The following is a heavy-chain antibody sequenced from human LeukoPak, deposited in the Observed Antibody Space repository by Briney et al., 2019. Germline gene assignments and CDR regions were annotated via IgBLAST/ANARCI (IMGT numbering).Heavy chain of an antibody. CDR3: ARVHRDFWSGYYTNWYFDL. V-gene: IGHV4-34*01. Sequence: SETLSLTCAVYGGSFSGYYWSWIRQPPGKGLEWIGEINHSGSTNYNPSLKSRVTISVDTSKNQFSLKLSSVTAADTAVYYCARVHRDFWSGYYTNWYFDLWGRGTLVTVSS. CDR1: GGSFSGYY. J-gene: IGHJ2*01. D-gene: IGHD3-3*01. CDR2: INHSGST.